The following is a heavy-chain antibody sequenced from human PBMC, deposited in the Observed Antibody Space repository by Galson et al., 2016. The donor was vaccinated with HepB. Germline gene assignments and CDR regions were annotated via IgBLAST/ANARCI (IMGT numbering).Heavy chain of an antibody. CDR2: ISHSGGST. CDR1: GFTFSSQA. D-gene: IGHD3-22*01. CDR3: ERGGTSRMILAVITPFDY. V-gene: IGHV3-23*01. Sequence: SLRLSCAASGFTFSSQAMSWVRQAPGKGLEWVSTISHSGGSTYYADSVKGRFTISRDDSKKTLLLQMRGLRAEDTAVYYCERGGTSRMILAVITPFDYWGQGTLLTVSS. J-gene: IGHJ4*02.